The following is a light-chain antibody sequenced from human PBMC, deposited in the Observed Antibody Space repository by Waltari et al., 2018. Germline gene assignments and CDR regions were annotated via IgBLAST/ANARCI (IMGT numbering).Light chain of an antibody. CDR1: HTINNY. V-gene: IGKV3-11*01. J-gene: IGKJ4*01. CDR2: GAS. Sequence: IVLTQSPATLSLSPGQRATLPCRASHTINNYLVLDQHKPGQAPRLRIYGASNRATGIPAMFSGRGSGTDFTFTISSLEPEDFTVYCCQQRYTWPLTFGGGTKVEIK. CDR3: QQRYTWPLT.